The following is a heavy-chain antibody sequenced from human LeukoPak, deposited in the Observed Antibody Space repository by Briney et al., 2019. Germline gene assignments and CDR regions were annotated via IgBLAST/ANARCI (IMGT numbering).Heavy chain of an antibody. CDR1: GGTFSSYA. CDR3: ARDAVGYSYGPARFDY. D-gene: IGHD5-18*01. V-gene: IGHV1-69*13. CDR2: ILPIFGTA. J-gene: IGHJ4*02. Sequence: SVKVSCKASGGTFSSYAISWVRQAPGQGLEWMGGILPIFGTANYAQKFQGRVTLTADESTSTAYMELSSLRSEDTAVYYCARDAVGYSYGPARFDYWGQGTLVTVSS.